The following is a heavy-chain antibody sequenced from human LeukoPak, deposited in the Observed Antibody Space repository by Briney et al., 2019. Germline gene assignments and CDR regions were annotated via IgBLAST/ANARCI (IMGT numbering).Heavy chain of an antibody. Sequence: ASVRVSCKASGYTFSSNAINWVRQAPGQGLEWMGWIDTNTGNPTYAQGFTGQFVFSLDTSVSTAYLQISSLKAEDTAEYFCARGYDSSGYFSDWGQGTLVTVSS. V-gene: IGHV7-4-1*02. J-gene: IGHJ4*02. D-gene: IGHD3-22*01. CDR2: IDTNTGNP. CDR3: ARGYDSSGYFSD. CDR1: GYTFSSNA.